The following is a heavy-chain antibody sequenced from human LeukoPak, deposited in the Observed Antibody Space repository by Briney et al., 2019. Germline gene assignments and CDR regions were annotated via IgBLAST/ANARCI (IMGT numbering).Heavy chain of an antibody. Sequence: GGSLRLSCAASGFTLRTFDMHWVRQVPGKGLEYVSHIGPADDTHYSDSVRGRFTISREDSNNFLYLQMNNLRAGDTAVYYCARAPARWHNYFDPWGQGIMVAVSS. D-gene: IGHD2-15*01. CDR3: ARAPARWHNYFDP. CDR1: GFTLRTFD. V-gene: IGHV3-13*01. J-gene: IGHJ5*02. CDR2: IGPADDT.